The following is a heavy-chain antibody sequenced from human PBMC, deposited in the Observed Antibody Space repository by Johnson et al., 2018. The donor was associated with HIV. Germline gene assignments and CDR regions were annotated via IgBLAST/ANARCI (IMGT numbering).Heavy chain of an antibody. CDR2: ISYDGSNK. V-gene: IGHV3-30*04. J-gene: IGHJ3*02. Sequence: QVQLVESGGGVVQPGRSLRLSCAASGFTFSSYAMHWVRQAPGKGLEWVAFISYDGSNKYYADSVKGRFTVSRDNSKNTLYLQMNSLSAEDTAVYYCAKPPSMGADAFDIWGQGTMVTVSS. CDR1: GFTFSSYA. CDR3: AKPPSMGADAFDI. D-gene: IGHD3-16*01.